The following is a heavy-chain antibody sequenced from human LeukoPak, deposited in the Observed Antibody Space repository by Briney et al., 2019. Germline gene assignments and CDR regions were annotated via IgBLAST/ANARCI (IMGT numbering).Heavy chain of an antibody. CDR3: RLVAVTGTHRDVFDI. D-gene: IGHD6-19*01. Sequence: SETLSLTCTVSGGSISSYYWSWIRQPPGKGLECIGYIYYSGSTNYNPSLKSRVTISVDTSKNQFSLKLSSVTAADTAVYCARLVAVTGTHRDVFDIWGQGTMVTISS. J-gene: IGHJ3*02. V-gene: IGHV4-59*08. CDR1: GGSISSYY. CDR2: IYYSGST.